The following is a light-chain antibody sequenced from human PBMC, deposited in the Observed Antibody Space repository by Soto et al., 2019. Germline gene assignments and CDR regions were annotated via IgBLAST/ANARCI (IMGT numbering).Light chain of an antibody. Sequence: QSALTQPPSASGSPGQSVTISCTATSSDVGDYKYVSWYQQVPGKAPKLMIFDVNKRPSGVPDRFSGSKSGNTASLTVSGLQAEDEGDYYCSSYVGGNNLVFGGGTQLTV. CDR1: SSDVGDYKY. CDR2: DVN. J-gene: IGLJ3*02. CDR3: SSYVGGNNLV. V-gene: IGLV2-8*01.